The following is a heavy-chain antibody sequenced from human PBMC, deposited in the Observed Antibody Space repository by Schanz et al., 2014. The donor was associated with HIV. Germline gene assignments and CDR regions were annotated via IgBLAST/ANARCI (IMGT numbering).Heavy chain of an antibody. J-gene: IGHJ3*01. CDR2: ITPDGSVT. CDR1: GFTFGTKW. CDR3: RVFMGAFDV. V-gene: IGHV3-74*01. D-gene: IGHD6-13*01. Sequence: DVQLVESGGGLIQPGESLRLSCVASGFTFGTKWMYWVRQGPGKGLAWVSYITPDGSVTYADSVKGRFTTSRDSSKNTLFLQMNSLRVEDTATYYCRVFMGAFDVGGQGTMVTVSS.